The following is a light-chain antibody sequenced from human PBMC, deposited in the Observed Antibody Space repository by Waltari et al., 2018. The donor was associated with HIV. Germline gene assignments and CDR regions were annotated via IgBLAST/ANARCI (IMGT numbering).Light chain of an antibody. CDR2: DDN. J-gene: IGLJ1*01. V-gene: IGLV1-51*01. CDR1: SSHIGNNY. Sequence: QSVLTQPPSVSAAPGQKVTISCSGSSSHIGNNYVSCYQQLPGTAPKLLIYDDNERPSGIPDRFSGSKSGTSATLGITGLQTGDEADYYCGTWDSSLSAVVFGTVTKVTVL. CDR3: GTWDSSLSAVV.